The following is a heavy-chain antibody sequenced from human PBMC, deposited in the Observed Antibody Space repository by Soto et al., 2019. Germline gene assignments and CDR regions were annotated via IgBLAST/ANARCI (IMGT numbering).Heavy chain of an antibody. CDR2: IKQDGTDK. CDR3: ARAPSAWYFDL. CDR1: GFTFSSYW. V-gene: IGHV3-7*03. Sequence: HPGGSLRLSCAASGFTFSSYWMSWVRQAPGKGLEWVANIKQDGTDKYYMDSVKGRFIMSRDNAKNSLYLQMNSLRAEDTAVYYCARAPSAWYFDLWGRGTLVTVSS. J-gene: IGHJ2*01. D-gene: IGHD2-2*01.